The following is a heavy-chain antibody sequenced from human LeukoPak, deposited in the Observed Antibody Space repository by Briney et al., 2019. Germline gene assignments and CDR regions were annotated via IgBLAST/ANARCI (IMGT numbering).Heavy chain of an antibody. CDR2: VFYSGST. V-gene: IGHV4-39*01. Sequence: SETLSLTCTVSGGSISSSSYYWGWIRQPPGKGLEWIGSVFYSGSTFYNPSLKSRVTISVDTSKNQFSLRLSSVTAADTAVFYCARQGSYSYGSGTYYNGHFDYWAQGILVTVSS. J-gene: IGHJ4*02. CDR1: GGSISSSSYY. CDR3: ARQGSYSYGSGTYYNGHFDY. D-gene: IGHD3-10*01.